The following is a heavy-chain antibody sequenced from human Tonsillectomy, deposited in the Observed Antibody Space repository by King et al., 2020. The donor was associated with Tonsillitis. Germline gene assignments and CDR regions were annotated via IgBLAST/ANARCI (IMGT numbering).Heavy chain of an antibody. V-gene: IGHV3-30*18. CDR2: ISYDGSNK. J-gene: IGHJ4*02. Sequence: HVQLVESGGGVVQPGRSLRLSCAASGFTFSSYGMHWVRQAPGKGLEWVAVISYDGSNKYYADSVKGRFTISRDNSKNTLYLQMNSLRAEDTAVYYCAKWMDYYDSSGYYFDYWGQGTLVTVSS. CDR1: GFTFSSYG. CDR3: AKWMDYYDSSGYYFDY. D-gene: IGHD3-22*01.